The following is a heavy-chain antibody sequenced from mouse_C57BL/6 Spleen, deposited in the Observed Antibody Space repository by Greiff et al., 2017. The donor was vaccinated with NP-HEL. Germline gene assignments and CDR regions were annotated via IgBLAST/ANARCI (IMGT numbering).Heavy chain of an antibody. CDR2: ISDGGSYT. V-gene: IGHV5-4*03. CDR3: ARGGDGYLDY. Sequence: EVMLVESGGGLVKPGGSLKLSCAASGFTFSSYAMSWVRQTPEKRLEWVATISDGGSYTYYPDNVKGRFTISRDNAKNNLYLQMSHLKSEDTAMYYCARGGDGYLDYWGQGTTLTVSS. D-gene: IGHD2-3*01. CDR1: GFTFSSYA. J-gene: IGHJ2*01.